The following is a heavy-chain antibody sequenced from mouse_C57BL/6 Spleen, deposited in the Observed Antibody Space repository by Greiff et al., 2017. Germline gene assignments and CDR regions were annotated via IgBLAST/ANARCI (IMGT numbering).Heavy chain of an antibody. V-gene: IGHV5-16*01. J-gene: IGHJ1*03. CDR3: ARQAVESYWYFDV. CDR1: GFTFSDYY. Sequence: EVKLMESEGGLVQPGSSMKLSCTASGFTFSDYYMAWVRQVPEKGLEWVANINYDGSSTYYLASLKSRFIISRDNAKNILYLQMSSLKSEDTATYYWARQAVESYWYFDVWGTGTTVTVSS. D-gene: IGHD1-1*01. CDR2: INYDGSST.